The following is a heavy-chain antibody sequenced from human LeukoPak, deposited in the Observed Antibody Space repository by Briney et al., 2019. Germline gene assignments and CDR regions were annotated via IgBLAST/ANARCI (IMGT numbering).Heavy chain of an antibody. V-gene: IGHV5-51*01. CDR2: IYPGDSDT. J-gene: IGHJ5*02. Sequence: GESLKISCKGSGSSFTSYWIGWVRQMPGKGLEWMGIIYPGDSDTRYSPSFQGQVTISADKSISTAYLQWSSLKASDTAMYYCARRGYCGGDCYSGANWFDPWGLGTLVTVSS. CDR3: ARRGYCGGDCYSGANWFDP. CDR1: GSSFTSYW. D-gene: IGHD2-21*01.